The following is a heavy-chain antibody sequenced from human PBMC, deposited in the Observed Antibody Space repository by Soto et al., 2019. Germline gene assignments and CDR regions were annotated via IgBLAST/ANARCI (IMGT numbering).Heavy chain of an antibody. CDR3: ARRGGARRLLI. CDR1: GGTFSSYA. D-gene: IGHD6-25*01. Sequence: SVKVSGKASGGTFSSYAISWLRQAPRQGLEWMGGIIPIFGTANYAQKFQGRVTITADESTSTAYMELSSLRSEDTAVYYCARRGGARRLLIWGQGTMVTVSS. CDR2: IIPIFGTA. J-gene: IGHJ3*02. V-gene: IGHV1-69*13.